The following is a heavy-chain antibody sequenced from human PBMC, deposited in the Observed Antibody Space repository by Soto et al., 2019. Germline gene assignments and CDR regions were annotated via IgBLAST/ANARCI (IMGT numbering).Heavy chain of an antibody. Sequence: EVQLVESGGGLVKPGGSLRLSCAASGFSFSTAWMSWVRQAPGKGLEWVGRIKTATEGGTTNFAAPVKGRFTISRDDLKNMLYLQMNSLKTDDTAVYDCSTWGGYWAQGTLFTVSS. CDR3: STWGGY. D-gene: IGHD3-16*01. J-gene: IGHJ4*02. CDR1: GFSFSTAW. CDR2: IKTATEGGTT. V-gene: IGHV3-15*06.